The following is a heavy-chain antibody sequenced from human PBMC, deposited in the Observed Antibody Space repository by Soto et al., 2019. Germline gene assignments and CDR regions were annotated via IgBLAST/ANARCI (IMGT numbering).Heavy chain of an antibody. CDR3: AKDPGYGDYEDYFDY. CDR1: GFTFSSYG. D-gene: IGHD4-17*01. J-gene: IGHJ4*02. CDR2: ISFDGSNK. Sequence: QGQLVESGGRVVQPGRSLRLSCAASGFTFSSYGMHWVRQAPGKGLEWVAVISFDGSNKYYADSVQGRFTISRDNSKNTLYLQMNSLRPEDTAVYYCAKDPGYGDYEDYFDYWGQGTLVTVSS. V-gene: IGHV3-30*18.